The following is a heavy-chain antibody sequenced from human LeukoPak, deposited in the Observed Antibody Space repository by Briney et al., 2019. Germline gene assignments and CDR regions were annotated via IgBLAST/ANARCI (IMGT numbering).Heavy chain of an antibody. J-gene: IGHJ4*02. Sequence: PSGTLSLTCTVSGGSINSDYWSWIRQTPEKGLQWIGYVSDSGATNYNPSLKSRVTISLDTAKTQFSLNLASVTAADTAVYYCAREHESSGYDPSTFDYWGQGALVTVSS. D-gene: IGHD3-22*01. CDR3: AREHESSGYDPSTFDY. CDR1: GGSINSDY. V-gene: IGHV4-59*01. CDR2: VSDSGAT.